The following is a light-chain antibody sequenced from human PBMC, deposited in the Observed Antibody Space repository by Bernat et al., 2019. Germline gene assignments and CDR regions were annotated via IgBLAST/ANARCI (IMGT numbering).Light chain of an antibody. CDR1: QSISSY. CDR2: AAF. CDR3: QQSYSTLFT. Sequence: DIQMTQSPSSLSASVGDRVTITCRASQSISSYLNWYQQKPGKAPKLLIYAAFNLHSGVPSRFSGSGSETDFTLTISSLRPEDFATYYCQQSYSTLFTFGPRTKVDIK. V-gene: IGKV1-39*01. J-gene: IGKJ3*01.